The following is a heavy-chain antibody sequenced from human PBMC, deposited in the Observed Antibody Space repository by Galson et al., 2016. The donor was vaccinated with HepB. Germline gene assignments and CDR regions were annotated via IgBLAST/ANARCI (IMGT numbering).Heavy chain of an antibody. J-gene: IGHJ4*02. V-gene: IGHV1-18*01. D-gene: IGHD3-3*01. CDR1: GYTFTTFG. CDR2: ISGYDGNT. CDR3: ARDSGFAVVINPMGY. Sequence: SVKVSCKASGYTFTTFGISWVRQAPGQGLEWMGWISGYDGNTKYAQNFQGRVTMTTDTSTSTAYMELRSLRSDVTAVYYCARDSGFAVVINPMGYWGQGTLVTVSS.